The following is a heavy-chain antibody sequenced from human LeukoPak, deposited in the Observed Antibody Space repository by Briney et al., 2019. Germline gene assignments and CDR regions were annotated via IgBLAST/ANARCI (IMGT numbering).Heavy chain of an antibody. V-gene: IGHV3-23*01. CDR3: AKHARRGPHWFDP. Sequence: GGSLRLSCAASGFTFSSYAMSWVRQAPGKGLEWVSGISGNGGSTYYADSVKGRFTISRDNSKNTLYPQMNSLRADDTAVYYCAKHARRGPHWFDPWGQGTLVTVSS. CDR2: ISGNGGST. D-gene: IGHD2-8*01. CDR1: GFTFSSYA. J-gene: IGHJ5*02.